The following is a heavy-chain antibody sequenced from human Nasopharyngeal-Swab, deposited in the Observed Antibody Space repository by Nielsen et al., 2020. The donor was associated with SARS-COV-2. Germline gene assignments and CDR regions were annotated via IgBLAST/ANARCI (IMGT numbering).Heavy chain of an antibody. CDR2: ISSNGGST. Sequence: GGSLRLSCAASGFTFSSYAMHWVRQAPGKGLEYVSAISSNGGSTYYANSVKGRFTISRDNSKNTLYLQMGSLRAEDMAVHYCARGEIQLWLRSAFDIWGQGTMVTVSS. V-gene: IGHV3-64*01. D-gene: IGHD5-18*01. J-gene: IGHJ3*02. CDR1: GFTFSSYA. CDR3: ARGEIQLWLRSAFDI.